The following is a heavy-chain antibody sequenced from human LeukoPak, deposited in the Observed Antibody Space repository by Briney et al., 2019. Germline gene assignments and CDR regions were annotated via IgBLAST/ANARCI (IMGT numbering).Heavy chain of an antibody. CDR3: ARGSPYGSGSYNWFDP. V-gene: IGHV1-8*01. D-gene: IGHD3-10*01. CDR1: GYTFTSYD. CDR2: MNPNSGNT. J-gene: IGHJ5*02. Sequence: ASVKVSCKASGYTFTSYDINWVRQATGQGLEWMGWMNPNSGNTGYAQKFQGRVTMTRNTSTSTAYMELSSLRSEDTAVYYCARGSPYGSGSYNWFDPWGQGTLVTVSS.